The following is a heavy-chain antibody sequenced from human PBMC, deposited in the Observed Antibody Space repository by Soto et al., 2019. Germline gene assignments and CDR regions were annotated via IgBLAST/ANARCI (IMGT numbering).Heavy chain of an antibody. V-gene: IGHV3-30-3*01. CDR1: GFTFSSYA. D-gene: IGHD2-2*01. Sequence: GGSLRLSCAASGFTFSSYAMHWVRQAPGKGLEWVAVISYDGSNKYYADSVKGRFTISRDNSKNTLYLQMNSLRAEDTAVYYCARDRGGSVGVDCSSTSCRVSHYYYYGMDVWGQGTTVTVSS. J-gene: IGHJ6*02. CDR3: ARDRGGSVGVDCSSTSCRVSHYYYYGMDV. CDR2: ISYDGSNK.